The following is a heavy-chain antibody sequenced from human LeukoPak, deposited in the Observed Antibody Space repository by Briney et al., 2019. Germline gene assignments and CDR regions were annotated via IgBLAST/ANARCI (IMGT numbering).Heavy chain of an antibody. CDR1: GYTFTGYY. J-gene: IGHJ3*02. D-gene: IGHD3-22*01. V-gene: IGHV1-2*02. Sequence: ASVKVPCKASGYTFTGYYMHWVRQAPGQGLEWMGWINPNSGGTNYAQKFQGRVTMTRDTSISTAYMELSRLRSDDTAVYYCARDYYDSSGYYTVTAFDIWGQGTMVTVSS. CDR2: INPNSGGT. CDR3: ARDYYDSSGYYTVTAFDI.